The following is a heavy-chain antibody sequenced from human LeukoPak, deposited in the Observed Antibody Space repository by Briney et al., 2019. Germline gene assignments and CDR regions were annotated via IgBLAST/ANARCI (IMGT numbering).Heavy chain of an antibody. D-gene: IGHD5/OR15-5a*01. V-gene: IGHV1-8*01. Sequence: GASVKVSCKASGYTFTSYDINWVRQATGQGLEWMGWMNPNSGNTGYAQKFQGRVTMTRNTSTSTAYMELSSLRSEDTAVYYCARFVSRVRWFDPWGQGTLVTVSS. CDR1: GYTFTSYD. CDR2: MNPNSGNT. CDR3: ARFVSRVRWFDP. J-gene: IGHJ5*02.